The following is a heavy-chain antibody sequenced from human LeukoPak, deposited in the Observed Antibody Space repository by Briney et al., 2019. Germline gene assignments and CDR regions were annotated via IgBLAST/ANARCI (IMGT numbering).Heavy chain of an antibody. D-gene: IGHD6-19*01. CDR1: GGSISSGSYY. J-gene: IGHJ4*02. V-gene: IGHV4-61*02. Sequence: SETLSLTCTVSGGSISSGSYYWSWIRQPAGKGLEWIGRIYTSGSTNYNPSLKSRVTISVDTSKNQFSLKLSSVTAADTAVYYCARGYSSGWQDYWGQGTLVTVSS. CDR3: ARGYSSGWQDY. CDR2: IYTSGST.